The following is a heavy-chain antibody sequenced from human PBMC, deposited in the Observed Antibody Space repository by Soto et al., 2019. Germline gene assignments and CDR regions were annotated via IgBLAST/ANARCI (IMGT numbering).Heavy chain of an antibody. J-gene: IGHJ4*02. CDR3: ARKGDFDH. Sequence: PGGSLRLSCAASGFTFSSYSMNWVRQAPGKGLEWVSYIGSSSGTIYYADSVKGRFTISRDNTKNSLYLQMNSLRAEDTAVYYCARKGDFDHWGQGTLVTVPS. CDR1: GFTFSSYS. CDR2: IGSSSGTI. V-gene: IGHV3-48*01.